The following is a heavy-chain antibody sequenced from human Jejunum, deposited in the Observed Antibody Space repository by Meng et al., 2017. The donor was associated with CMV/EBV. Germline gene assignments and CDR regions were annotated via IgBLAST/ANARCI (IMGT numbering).Heavy chain of an antibody. CDR2: IYTGGST. V-gene: IGHV3-66*02. CDR1: GFTVSSNY. CDR3: ARGRLTGYFDY. Sequence: CAASGFTVSSNYMSWVRQAPGKGLEWVSIIYTGGSTYYAGSVKGRFTISRDNSKNTLYLQMNSLRAEDTAVYYCARGRLTGYFDYWGQGTLVTVSS. J-gene: IGHJ4*02. D-gene: IGHD2-8*01.